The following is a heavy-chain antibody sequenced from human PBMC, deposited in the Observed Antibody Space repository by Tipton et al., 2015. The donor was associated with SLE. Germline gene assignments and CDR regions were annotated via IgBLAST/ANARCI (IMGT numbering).Heavy chain of an antibody. CDR3: ARLPPLFGDYSKYFDP. CDR1: GGSLSISNYY. J-gene: IGHJ5*02. CDR2: IFDSGST. Sequence: TLSLTCTVSGGSLSISNYYWPWIRQPPGKGLEWIGNIFDSGSTYYNPSFRSRVNISVDTSKNQFSLRLTSVTAADTAGYYCARLPPLFGDYSKYFDPWGQGTLVTVSS. V-gene: IGHV4-39*07. D-gene: IGHD4-17*01.